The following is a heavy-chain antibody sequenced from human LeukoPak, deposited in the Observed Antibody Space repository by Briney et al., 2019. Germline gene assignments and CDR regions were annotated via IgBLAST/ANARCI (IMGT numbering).Heavy chain of an antibody. CDR2: IYYSGST. CDR3: AREVLDTANFDY. Sequence: SETLSLTCTVSGGSISSYYWSWIRQPPGKGLEWIGYIYYSGSTNYNPSLKSRVTISVDTSKNQFSLKLSSVTAADTAVYYCAREVLDTANFDYWGQGTLVTVSS. V-gene: IGHV4-59*01. D-gene: IGHD5-18*01. CDR1: GGSISSYY. J-gene: IGHJ4*02.